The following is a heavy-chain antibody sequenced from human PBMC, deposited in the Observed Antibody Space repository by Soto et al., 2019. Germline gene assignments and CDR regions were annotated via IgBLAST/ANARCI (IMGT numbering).Heavy chain of an antibody. J-gene: IGHJ4*02. V-gene: IGHV3-30*18. D-gene: IGHD6-25*01. Sequence: QVQLVESGGGVVQPGRSLRLSCAASGFTFSSYGMHWVRQAPGKGLAWVAVISYDGSNKYYADSVKGRFTISRDNSKNTLYLQMNSLRAEDTAVYYCAKTGSSGRGYYFDYWGQGTLVTVSS. CDR2: ISYDGSNK. CDR1: GFTFSSYG. CDR3: AKTGSSGRGYYFDY.